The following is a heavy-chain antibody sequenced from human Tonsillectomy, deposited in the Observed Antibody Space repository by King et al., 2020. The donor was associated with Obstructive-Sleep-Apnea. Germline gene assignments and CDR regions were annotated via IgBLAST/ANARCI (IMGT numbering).Heavy chain of an antibody. CDR2: ISSSSSYI. Sequence: VQLVESGGGLVKPGGSLRLSCAASGFTSSSYSMNWVRQAPGKGLEWVSSISSSSSYIYYADSGKGRFTISRDHAKYSLYLRMNSLRAEDTAVNYCARDRRYSGDYNYYYGLDTWGQGTTVTVSS. V-gene: IGHV3-21*01. D-gene: IGHD1-26*01. CDR3: ARDRRYSGDYNYYYGLDT. CDR1: GFTSSSYS. J-gene: IGHJ6*02.